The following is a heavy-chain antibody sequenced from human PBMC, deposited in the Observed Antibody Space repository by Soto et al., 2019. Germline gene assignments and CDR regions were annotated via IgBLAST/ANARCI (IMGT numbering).Heavy chain of an antibody. Sequence: PGGSLRLSCAASGFTFSDHYMDWVRQAPGKGLEWVGRTRNKPSSYTTEYAASVKGRFTISRDDSKNSLYLQMNSLKTEDTAVYYGASPLGGHSSFWVYWRHGTLVTVS. V-gene: IGHV3-72*01. J-gene: IGHJ4*01. CDR1: GFTFSDHY. CDR2: TRNKPSSYTT. CDR3: ASPLGGHSSFWVY. D-gene: IGHD3-22*01.